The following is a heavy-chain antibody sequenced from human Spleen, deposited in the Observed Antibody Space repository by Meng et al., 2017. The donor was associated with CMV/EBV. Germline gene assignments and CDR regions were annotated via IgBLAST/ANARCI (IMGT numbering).Heavy chain of an antibody. CDR1: GYSISSGYY. J-gene: IGHJ4*02. CDR3: ARPHSSSGAYYFDY. D-gene: IGHD6-6*01. CDR2: IYHSGST. Sequence: SETLSLTCTDSGYSISSGYYWGWIRQPPGKGLEWIGSIYHSGSTYYNPSLKSRVTISVDTSKNQFSLKLSSVTAADTAVYYCARPHSSSGAYYFDYWGQGTLVTVSS. V-gene: IGHV4-38-2*02.